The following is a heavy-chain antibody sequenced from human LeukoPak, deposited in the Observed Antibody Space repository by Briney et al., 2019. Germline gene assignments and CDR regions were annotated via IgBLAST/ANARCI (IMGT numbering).Heavy chain of an antibody. CDR3: ARDGYCSSTSCFLDYFDY. J-gene: IGHJ4*02. Sequence: SETLSLTCTVSGGSISSYYWSWIRQPAGRGLEWIGRIYTSGSTNYNPSLKSRVTMSVDTSKNQFSLKLSSVTAADTAVYYCARDGYCSSTSCFLDYFDYWGQGTLVTVSS. D-gene: IGHD2-2*03. V-gene: IGHV4-4*07. CDR2: IYTSGST. CDR1: GGSISSYY.